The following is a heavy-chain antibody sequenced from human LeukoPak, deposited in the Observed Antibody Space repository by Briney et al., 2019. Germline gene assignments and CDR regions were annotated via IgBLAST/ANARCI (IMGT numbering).Heavy chain of an antibody. CDR1: GGSISSYY. J-gene: IGHJ4*02. V-gene: IGHV4-59*01. Sequence: PSETLSLTCTVSGGSISSYYWSWIRQPPGKGLEWIGYIYYSGSTNYNPSLKSRVTISVDTSKNQFSLKLSSVTAADTAVYYCARYYYDCSPDYWGQGTLSPSPQ. CDR2: IYYSGST. D-gene: IGHD3-22*01. CDR3: ARYYYDCSPDY.